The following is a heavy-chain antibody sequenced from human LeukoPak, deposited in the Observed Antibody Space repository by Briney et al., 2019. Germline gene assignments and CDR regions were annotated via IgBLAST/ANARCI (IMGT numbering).Heavy chain of an antibody. CDR2: ISSSSSYI. J-gene: IGHJ4*02. Sequence: GGSLRLSCAASGFTFSSYSMNWVRQAPGKGLEWVSSISSSSSYIYYADSVKGRFTISRDNAKNSLYLQMNSLRAEDTAVYYCACAGTWNIAVAAYWGQGTLVTVSS. V-gene: IGHV3-21*01. CDR1: GFTFSSYS. CDR3: ACAGTWNIAVAAY. D-gene: IGHD6-19*01.